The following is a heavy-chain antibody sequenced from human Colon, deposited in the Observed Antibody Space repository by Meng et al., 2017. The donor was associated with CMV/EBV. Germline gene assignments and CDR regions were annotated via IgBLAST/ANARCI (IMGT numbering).Heavy chain of an antibody. Sequence: SETLSLTCTVSGYSISSGYYWGWIRQPPGKGLEWIGSIYHSGSTYYNPSLKSRVTISVDTSKNQFSLKLNSVTAADTAVYYCARVAKGMGGDERGTFEIWGQGTMVTVSS. CDR1: GYSISSGYY. CDR2: IYHSGST. V-gene: IGHV4-38-2*02. J-gene: IGHJ3*02. CDR3: ARVAKGMGGDERGTFEI. D-gene: IGHD2-21*01.